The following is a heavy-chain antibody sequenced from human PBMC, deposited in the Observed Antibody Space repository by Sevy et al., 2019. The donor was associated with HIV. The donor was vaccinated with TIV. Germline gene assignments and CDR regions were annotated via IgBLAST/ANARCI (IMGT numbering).Heavy chain of an antibody. CDR1: GYTLTELS. D-gene: IGHD3-10*01. Sequence: ASVKVSCKVSGYTLTELSMHWVRQAPGKGLEWMGGFDPEDGETIYAQKFQGRVTMTEDTSTDTAYMGLSSLRSEDTAVYYCATDFRGSLRYYYGMDVWGQGTTVTVSS. CDR3: ATDFRGSLRYYYGMDV. J-gene: IGHJ6*02. CDR2: FDPEDGET. V-gene: IGHV1-24*01.